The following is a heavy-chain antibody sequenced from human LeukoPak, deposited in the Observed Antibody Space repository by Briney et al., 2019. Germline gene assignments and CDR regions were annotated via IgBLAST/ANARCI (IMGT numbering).Heavy chain of an antibody. CDR2: ISSTGDNI. V-gene: IGHV3-21*06. D-gene: IGHD6-13*01. J-gene: IGHJ6*02. CDR3: GGEFSSSPASMDV. Sequence: GGSLRLSCAASGFAFRTCTMNWVRQAPGKGLEWVSFISSTGDNIYYADSVKGRFNISRDNAKNSLYLQMNSLRAEDTAVYYCGGEFSSSPASMDVWGQGASVTVSS. CDR1: GFAFRTCT.